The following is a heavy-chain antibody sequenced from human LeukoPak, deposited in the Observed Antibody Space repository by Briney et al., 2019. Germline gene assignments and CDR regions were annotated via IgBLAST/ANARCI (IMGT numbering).Heavy chain of an antibody. D-gene: IGHD3-10*01. V-gene: IGHV3-30*18. J-gene: IGHJ6*02. CDR1: GFTFSSYG. Sequence: GGSLRLSCAASGFTFSSYGMHWVRQAPGKGLEWVAVISYDGSNKYYADSVKGRFTISRDNSKNTLYLQMNSLRAEDTAVYYCAKPYYYGSGSLLGMDVWGQGTTVTVSS. CDR3: AKPYYYGSGSLLGMDV. CDR2: ISYDGSNK.